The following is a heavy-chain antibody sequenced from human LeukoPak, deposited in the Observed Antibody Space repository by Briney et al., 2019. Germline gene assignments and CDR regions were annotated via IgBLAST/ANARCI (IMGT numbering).Heavy chain of an antibody. D-gene: IGHD6-13*01. Sequence: SETLSLTCTVSGGSINSYYWNWIRQPPGKGLEWIGYISYSGTTNYNPSLKTRVSMSVDTSKNQFSLKLSSVTAADTAMYYCVRNAAFDQWGQGILVTVSS. J-gene: IGHJ4*02. V-gene: IGHV4-59*01. CDR1: GGSINSYY. CDR2: ISYSGTT. CDR3: VRNAAFDQ.